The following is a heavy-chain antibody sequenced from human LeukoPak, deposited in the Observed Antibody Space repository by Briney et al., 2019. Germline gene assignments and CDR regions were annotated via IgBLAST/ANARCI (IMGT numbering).Heavy chain of an antibody. CDR2: IDSNSGGT. CDR3: ARAQGVPLDY. CDR1: GYTFTHYY. Sequence: GASVKVSRQACGYTFTHYYMHWVRQAAGQGLEWMGGIDSNSGGTNYAQKFQGRVTMTKDTSIRAAYLDLSRLRSDDARVYYCARAQGVPLDYWGQGTLVTVSS. J-gene: IGHJ4*02. V-gene: IGHV1-2*02. D-gene: IGHD3-10*01.